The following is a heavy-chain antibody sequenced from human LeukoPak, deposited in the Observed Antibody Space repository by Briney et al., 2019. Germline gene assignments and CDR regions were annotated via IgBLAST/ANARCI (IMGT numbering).Heavy chain of an antibody. V-gene: IGHV3-23*01. J-gene: IGHJ4*02. Sequence: PGGSLRLSCAASGFAFSSYAISWVSQAPGKGLEWVSSISGSGGSTYYADSVKGRFTISRDNFKNTLYLQMNSLRVEDTAVYYCAKDRGRYSYGSVDYWGQGTLVTVSS. CDR3: AKDRGRYSYGSVDY. D-gene: IGHD5-12*01. CDR1: GFAFSSYA. CDR2: ISGSGGST.